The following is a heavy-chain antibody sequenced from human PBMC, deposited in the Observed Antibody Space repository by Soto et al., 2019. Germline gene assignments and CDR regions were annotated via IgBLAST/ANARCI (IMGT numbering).Heavy chain of an antibody. J-gene: IGHJ6*02. CDR2: IIPIFGTA. V-gene: IGHV1-69*12. D-gene: IGHD5-18*01. CDR3: ARRDDSYGYYYYGMDV. Sequence: QVQLVQSGAEVKKPGSSVKVSCKASGGTFSSYAISWVRQAPGQGLEWMGGIIPIFGTANYAQKFQGRVTITADESTSTAYMELSSLRSEDTAVYYCARRDDSYGYYYYGMDVWGQGTTVTVSS. CDR1: GGTFSSYA.